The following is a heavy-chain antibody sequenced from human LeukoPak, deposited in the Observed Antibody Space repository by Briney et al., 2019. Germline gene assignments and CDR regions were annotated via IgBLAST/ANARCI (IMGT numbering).Heavy chain of an antibody. CDR2: INHSGST. V-gene: IGHV4-34*01. J-gene: IGHJ6*01. CDR3: ARVLQQWLSGYYYGMYV. CDR1: GGTFSGYY. D-gene: IGHD6-19*01. Sequence: SETLSLTCAVYGGTFSGYYWSWIRQPPGKGLEWIGEINHSGSTNYNPSLKSRVTISVDTSKNQFSLKLSSVTAADTAVYCCARVLQQWLSGYYYGMYVWGPGTTVTVSS.